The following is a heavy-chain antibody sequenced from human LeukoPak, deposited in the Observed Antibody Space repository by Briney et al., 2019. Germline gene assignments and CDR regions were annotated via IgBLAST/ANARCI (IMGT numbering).Heavy chain of an antibody. CDR1: GYTFTGYY. CDR2: INPNSGGT. D-gene: IGHD6-19*01. Sequence: ASVKVSCKASGYTFTGYYMHWVRQAPGQGLEWMGWINPNSGGTNYAQKFQGRVTMTRDTSISTAYMELSRLRSDDTAVYYCATDARVEYSSGWSPGQPSYYFDYWGQGTLVTVSS. CDR3: ATDARVEYSSGWSPGQPSYYFDY. J-gene: IGHJ4*02. V-gene: IGHV1-2*02.